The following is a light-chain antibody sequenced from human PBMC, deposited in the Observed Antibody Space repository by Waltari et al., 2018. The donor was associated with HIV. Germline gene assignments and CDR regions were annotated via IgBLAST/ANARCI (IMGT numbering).Light chain of an antibody. CDR1: STCIGHYT. Sequence: QSVLTQPPTASGTPGQRATISCSCSSTCIGHYTINWYRQLPGIAPKLLIYSNKQRPSGVPDRFSGSKSGTSASLAISGLQSEDEADYSCSTWDASLNGWVFGGGTKLTVL. V-gene: IGLV1-44*01. CDR2: SNK. J-gene: IGLJ3*02. CDR3: STWDASLNGWV.